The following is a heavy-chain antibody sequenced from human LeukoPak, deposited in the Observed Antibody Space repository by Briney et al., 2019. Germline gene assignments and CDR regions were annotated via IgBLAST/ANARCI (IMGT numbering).Heavy chain of an antibody. Sequence: ASVKVSCKASGGTFSSYAISWVRQAPGQGLEWMGRIIPILGIANYAQKFQGRVTITADKSTSTVYMELSSLRSEDTAVYYCARLGYCSSTSCYSHYYYGMDVWGQGTTVTVSS. CDR1: GGTFSSYA. CDR2: IIPILGIA. V-gene: IGHV1-69*04. D-gene: IGHD2-2*01. CDR3: ARLGYCSSTSCYSHYYYGMDV. J-gene: IGHJ6*02.